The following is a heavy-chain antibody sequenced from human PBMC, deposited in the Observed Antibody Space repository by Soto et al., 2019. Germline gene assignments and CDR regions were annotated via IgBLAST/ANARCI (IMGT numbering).Heavy chain of an antibody. CDR2: ISSSSSYI. D-gene: IGHD1-7*01. V-gene: IGHV3-21*01. Sequence: GESLKISCAASGFTFSSYSMNWVRQAPGKGLEWVSSISSSSSYIYYADSVKGRFTISRDNAKNSLYLQMISLRAEDTAVYYCARGDRVLELVTYAFDIWGQGTMVTVSS. CDR1: GFTFSSYS. CDR3: ARGDRVLELVTYAFDI. J-gene: IGHJ3*02.